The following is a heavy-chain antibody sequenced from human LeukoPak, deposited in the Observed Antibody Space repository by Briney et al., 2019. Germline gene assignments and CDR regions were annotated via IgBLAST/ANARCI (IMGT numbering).Heavy chain of an antibody. D-gene: IGHD1-20*01. CDR3: AIRRGITGTGNI. Sequence: SETLSLTCAVYGGSFSGYYWSWIRQPPGKGLEWIGEINHSGSTNYNPSLKSRVTISVDTSKNQFSLKLSSVTAADTAVYYCAIRRGITGTGNIWSQGTMVTVSS. CDR2: INHSGST. V-gene: IGHV4-34*01. CDR1: GGSFSGYY. J-gene: IGHJ3*02.